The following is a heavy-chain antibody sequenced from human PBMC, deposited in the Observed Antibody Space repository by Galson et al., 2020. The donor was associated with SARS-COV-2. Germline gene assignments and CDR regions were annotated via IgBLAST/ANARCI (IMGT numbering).Heavy chain of an antibody. J-gene: IGHJ6*02. CDR3: ARDCGGDWPACRGNGMDV. Sequence: SETLSLTCTVSGGSISSGGYYWSWIRQHPGKGLEWIGYIYYSGSTYYNPSLKSRVTISVDTSKNQFSLKLSSVTAADTAVYYCARDCGGDWPACRGNGMDVWGQGTTVTVSS. V-gene: IGHV4-31*03. D-gene: IGHD2-21*02. CDR2: IYYSGST. CDR1: GGSISSGGYY.